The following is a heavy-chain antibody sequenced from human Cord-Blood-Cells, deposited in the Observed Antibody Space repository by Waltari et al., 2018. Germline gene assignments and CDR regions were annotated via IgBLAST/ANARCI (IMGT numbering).Heavy chain of an antibody. Sequence: QVQLQQWGAGLLKPSETLSLTCAVYGGSFSGYYWSWIRQPPGKGLEWIGEINPSGRTNYNPSLKSRVTISVDTSKNQFSLKLSSVTAADTAVYYCARDIGAGNGLGYWGQGTLVTVSS. J-gene: IGHJ4*02. CDR3: ARDIGAGNGLGY. D-gene: IGHD5-12*01. CDR1: GGSFSGYY. CDR2: INPSGRT. V-gene: IGHV4-34*01.